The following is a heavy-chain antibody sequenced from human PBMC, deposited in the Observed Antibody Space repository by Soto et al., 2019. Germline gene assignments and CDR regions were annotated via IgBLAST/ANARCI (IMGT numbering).Heavy chain of an antibody. J-gene: IGHJ6*02. V-gene: IGHV4-30-4*01. CDR3: ARIPSPFDYYYAMLV. CDR2: IMSSGNT. Sequence: SGGSRIWSRIRQPTGKGLEWIGYIMSSGNTYYKPSLKIRLTMSLDASQNQFSLKLNSLTDADTAVYFCARIPSPFDYYYAMLVRRQ. CDR1: SGGSRI. D-gene: IGHD3-16*01.